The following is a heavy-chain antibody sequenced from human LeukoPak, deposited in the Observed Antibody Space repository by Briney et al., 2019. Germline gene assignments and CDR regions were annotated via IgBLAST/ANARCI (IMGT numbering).Heavy chain of an antibody. J-gene: IGHJ4*02. V-gene: IGHV3-74*01. D-gene: IGHD5-24*01. CDR1: GLTFSGDW. CDR3: AKEERWLQVPFDY. CDR2: VSSAGYTT. Sequence: GGSLRLSCAASGLTFSGDWMHWVRQAPGKGLVWVSHVSSAGYTTRYADSVKGRFTISRDNAKNTLYLQMNSLRAGDTAVYYCAKEERWLQVPFDYWGQGTLVTVSS.